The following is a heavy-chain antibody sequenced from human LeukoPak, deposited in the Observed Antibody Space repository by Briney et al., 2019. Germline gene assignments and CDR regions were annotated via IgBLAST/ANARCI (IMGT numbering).Heavy chain of an antibody. CDR1: GGSISSYY. V-gene: IGHV4-4*07. J-gene: IGHJ6*03. D-gene: IGHD3-22*01. CDR2: IYTSGST. Sequence: PSETLSLTCTVSGGSISSYYWSWIRQPAGKGLEWIGRIYTSGSTNYNPSLKSRVTMSVDTSKNQFSLKLSSVTAADTAVYYCAREPYYYDRSGYYSYYYMDVWGKGTTVTISS. CDR3: AREPYYYDRSGYYSYYYMDV.